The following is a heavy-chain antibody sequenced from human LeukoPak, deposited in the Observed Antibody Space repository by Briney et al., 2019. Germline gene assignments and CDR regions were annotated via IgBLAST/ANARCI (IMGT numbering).Heavy chain of an antibody. D-gene: IGHD3-10*01. J-gene: IGHJ5*02. CDR2: ISYDGNKN. CDR1: GFAFTKFG. CDR3: AKDMGSVDYYVSGSYYTLYP. Sequence: RSGGSLRLSCAASGFAFTKFGMHWVRQGPGKGLQWVAIISYDGNKNKYADSVKGRFTISRDNSKNTLDLRMNSLRPEDTAVYYCAKDMGSVDYYVSGSYYTLYPWGQGTLVTVSS. V-gene: IGHV3-30*18.